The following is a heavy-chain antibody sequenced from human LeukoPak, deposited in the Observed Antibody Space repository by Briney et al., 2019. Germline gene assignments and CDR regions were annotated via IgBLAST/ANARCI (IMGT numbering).Heavy chain of an antibody. Sequence: PSETLSLTCTVSGGSISSYYWSWIRQPPGKGLEWIGYIYYSGSTNYNPSLKSRVTISVDTSKNQFSLKLSSVTAADTAVYYCARYDYGDYESAFDIWGQGTMVTVSS. J-gene: IGHJ3*02. CDR1: GGSISSYY. CDR3: ARYDYGDYESAFDI. CDR2: IYYSGST. D-gene: IGHD4-17*01. V-gene: IGHV4-59*08.